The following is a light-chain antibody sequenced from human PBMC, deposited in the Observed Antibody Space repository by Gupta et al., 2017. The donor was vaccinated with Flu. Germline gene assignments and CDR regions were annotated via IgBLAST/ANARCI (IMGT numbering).Light chain of an antibody. CDR1: QDITKY. J-gene: IGKJ5*01. Sequence: PSSLSASVGDRVIITCQASQDITKYLNWFQQKPGKAPRLLIYDASNLETGVPSRFSGGGSGTDFTFTISSLQPEDFATYYCQQYDNLPITFGQGTRLEIK. CDR2: DAS. CDR3: QQYDNLPIT. V-gene: IGKV1-33*01.